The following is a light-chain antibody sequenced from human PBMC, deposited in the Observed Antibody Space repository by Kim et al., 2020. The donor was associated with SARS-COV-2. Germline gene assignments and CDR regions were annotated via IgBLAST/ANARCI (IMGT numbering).Light chain of an antibody. V-gene: IGKV3-20*01. CDR2: GAS. J-gene: IGKJ2*01. Sequence: EIVLTQSPGILSLSPGDRATLSCRASQGLRTSNLAWYQQKPGQAPRLLIFGASSRASGIPDRFSGSGSGTDFTLTISRLEPEDFVNYYCQQYDNSAGDTFGQGTKLEI. CDR1: QGLRTSN. CDR3: QQYDNSAGDT.